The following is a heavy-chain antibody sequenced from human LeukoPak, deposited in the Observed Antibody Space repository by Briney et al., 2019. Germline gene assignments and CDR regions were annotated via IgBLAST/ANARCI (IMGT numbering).Heavy chain of an antibody. Sequence: RASVKVSCKASGGTFSSYAISWVRQAPGQGLEWMGRIIPIFGIANYAQKFQGRVTITADKSTSTAYMELSSLRSEDTAVYYCARSKVVPAAQRWNWFDLWGQGTLVTVSS. D-gene: IGHD2-2*01. CDR1: GGTFSSYA. J-gene: IGHJ5*02. CDR2: IIPIFGIA. V-gene: IGHV1-69*04. CDR3: ARSKVVPAAQRWNWFDL.